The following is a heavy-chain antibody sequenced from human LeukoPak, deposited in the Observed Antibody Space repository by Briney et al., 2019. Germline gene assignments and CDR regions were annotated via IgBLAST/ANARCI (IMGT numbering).Heavy chain of an antibody. V-gene: IGHV4-59*01. D-gene: IGHD1-26*01. J-gene: IGHJ4*02. CDR2: IYYSGST. Sequence: SETLSLTCTVSGGSISIYYWSCIRQPPGKGLEWTVHIYYSGSTNYNPSLKGRVTISVDTSKNQSSLKLSSVTAADTAWYYFAREELDGYLDYWGQGTLVTV. CDR3: AREELDGYLDY. CDR1: GGSISIYY.